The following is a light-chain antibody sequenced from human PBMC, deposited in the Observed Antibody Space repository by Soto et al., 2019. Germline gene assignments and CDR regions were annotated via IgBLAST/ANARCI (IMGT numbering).Light chain of an antibody. V-gene: IGKV1-5*01. Sequence: DIQITQSPSTLSASVSERLTITCRPSQSISDSLAWYQQKPGKAPDLLISDVSKLERGVASRFSGSGSGTDFTLTISRLEPEDLGVYYCQQYGYSPPWTFGQGTKVDNK. J-gene: IGKJ1*01. CDR2: DVS. CDR1: QSISDS. CDR3: QQYGYSPPWT.